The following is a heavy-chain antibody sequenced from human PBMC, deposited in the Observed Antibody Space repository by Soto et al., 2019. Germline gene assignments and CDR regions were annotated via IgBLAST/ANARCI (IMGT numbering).Heavy chain of an antibody. CDR2: IYYSGST. CDR3: ARHRKVLRFLEWLLSDFDY. V-gene: IGHV4-39*01. D-gene: IGHD3-3*01. J-gene: IGHJ4*02. CDR1: GGSISSSSYY. Sequence: PSETLSLTCTVSGGSISSSSYYWGWIRQPPGKGLEWIGSIYYSGSTYYNPSLKSRVTISVDTSKNQFSLKLSSVTAADTAVYYCARHRKVLRFLEWLLSDFDYWGQGTLVTVSS.